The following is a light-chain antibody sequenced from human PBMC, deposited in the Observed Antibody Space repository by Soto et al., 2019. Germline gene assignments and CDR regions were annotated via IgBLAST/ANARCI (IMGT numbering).Light chain of an antibody. CDR1: QSVSNNY. CDR2: GAS. CDR3: QQYGSSGT. V-gene: IGKV3-20*01. J-gene: IGKJ1*01. Sequence: EIVLTQSPGTLSLSPGERATLYCRASQSVSNNYLAWYQQKPGQAPRLLIYGASNRATGIPDRFSGSGSGTDFTLTISRLESEDFAVYYCQQYGSSGTFGQGTKVDIK.